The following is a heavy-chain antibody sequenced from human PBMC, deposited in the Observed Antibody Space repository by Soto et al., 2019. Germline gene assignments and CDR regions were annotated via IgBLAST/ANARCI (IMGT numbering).Heavy chain of an antibody. CDR2: IYYSGTT. Sequence: QVQLQESGPGLVKPSETLSLTCTVSGGSISGNYWAWIRQPPGKGLEWIGYIYYSGTTNYNPSLKSRVTISVETSKNQFSLKRTSVTAADTAVYYCARYYGSGSSFDNWGQGTLVTVSS. J-gene: IGHJ4*02. CDR3: ARYYGSGSSFDN. D-gene: IGHD3-10*01. V-gene: IGHV4-59*01. CDR1: GGSISGNY.